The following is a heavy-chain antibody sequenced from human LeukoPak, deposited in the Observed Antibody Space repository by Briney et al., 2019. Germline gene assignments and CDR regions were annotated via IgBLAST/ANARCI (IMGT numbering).Heavy chain of an antibody. V-gene: IGHV4-39*01. CDR3: ARHCAAGTWSAYYYYGMDV. D-gene: IGHD6-13*01. CDR1: GGSISSSSYY. CDR2: IYYSGST. Sequence: SETLSLTCTVSGGSISSSSYYWGWIRQPPGKGLEWIGSIYYSGSTYYNPSLKSRVTISVDTSKNQFSLKLSSVTAADTAVYYCARHCAAGTWSAYYYYGMDVWGQGTTVTVSS. J-gene: IGHJ6*02.